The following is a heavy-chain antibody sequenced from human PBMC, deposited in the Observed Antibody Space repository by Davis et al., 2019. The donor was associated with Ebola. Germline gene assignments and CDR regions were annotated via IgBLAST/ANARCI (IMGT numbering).Heavy chain of an antibody. CDR3: ARLGWDDFWSGYDY. Sequence: GESLKISCAASGFTVSSNYMSWVRQAPGKGLEWVSVIYSGGSTYYADSVKGRFTISRDNSKNTLYLQMNSLRAKDTAVYYCARLGWDDFWSGYDYWGQGTLVTVSS. CDR1: GFTVSSNY. D-gene: IGHD3-3*01. J-gene: IGHJ4*02. CDR2: IYSGGST. V-gene: IGHV3-66*01.